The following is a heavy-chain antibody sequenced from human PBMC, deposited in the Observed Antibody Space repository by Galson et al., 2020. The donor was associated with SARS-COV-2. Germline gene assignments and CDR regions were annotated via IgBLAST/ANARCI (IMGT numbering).Heavy chain of an antibody. CDR3: ASGRTYNWNDRSLCYYDMDV. CDR1: GFTFSSSA. CDR2: IGGGGDT. Sequence: GGSLRLSCAASGFTFSSSAMRWVRQAPGRGLEWVSAIGGGGDTYYADPVQGRFTISRDNSKNTLYLQMNSLRAEDTAVYYCASGRTYNWNDRSLCYYDMDVWGQGTTVTVSS. V-gene: IGHV3-23*01. D-gene: IGHD1-20*01. J-gene: IGHJ6*02.